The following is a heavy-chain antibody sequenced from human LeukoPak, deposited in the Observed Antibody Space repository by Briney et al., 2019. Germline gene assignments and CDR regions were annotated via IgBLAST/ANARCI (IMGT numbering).Heavy chain of an antibody. Sequence: SQTLSLTCAISGDSVSSNSVAWNWIRQSPSRGLEWLGRTYYRSKWYYDYGVCVKSQITINPDTSKNQFSLQLNSVTPEDTAVYYCARVQRGIFDYWGQGTLVTVSS. CDR2: TYYRSKWYY. J-gene: IGHJ4*02. CDR3: ARVQRGIFDY. D-gene: IGHD6-13*01. CDR1: GDSVSSNSVA. V-gene: IGHV6-1*01.